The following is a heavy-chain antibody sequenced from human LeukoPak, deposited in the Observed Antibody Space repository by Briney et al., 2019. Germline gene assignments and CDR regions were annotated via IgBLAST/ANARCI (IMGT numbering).Heavy chain of an antibody. Sequence: ASVKVSCKASGYTFTGYYMHWVRQAPGQGLEWMGWINPNSGGTNYAQKFQGRVTMTRDTSISTAYMEVSRLTSDDTAVYYCARGAKSYYYYHMDVWGKGTTVTVS. CDR3: ARGAKSYYYYHMDV. CDR2: INPNSGGT. J-gene: IGHJ6*03. CDR1: GYTFTGYY. V-gene: IGHV1-2*02.